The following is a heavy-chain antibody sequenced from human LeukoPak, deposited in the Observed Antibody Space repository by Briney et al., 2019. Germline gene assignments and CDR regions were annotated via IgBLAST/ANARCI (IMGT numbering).Heavy chain of an antibody. D-gene: IGHD6-13*01. J-gene: IGHJ3*02. CDR2: IYPGDSDT. CDR1: GYSFTSYW. V-gene: IGHV5-51*01. CDR3: AGPVRGAAADPDAFDI. Sequence: KVGESLKISCKGSGYSFTSYWIGWVRQMPGKGLEWMGIIYPGDSDTRYSPSFQGQVTISADKSISTAYLQWSSLKASDTAMYYCAGPVRGAAADPDAFDIGGQGTMVTVFS.